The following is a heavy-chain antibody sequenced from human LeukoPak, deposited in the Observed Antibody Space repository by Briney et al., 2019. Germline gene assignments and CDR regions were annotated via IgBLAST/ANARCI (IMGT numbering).Heavy chain of an antibody. D-gene: IGHD2-2*01. CDR3: ARGSGGNTRELDY. Sequence: SGTRSLTCVVYGGSFGGYSWSWIRQPPGKGLEWNGQINHSGSTNYNTSLKRRVTISVDTSKNQCALKLRSVTAADTAEYYCARGSGGNTRELDYRGQGTLVTV. CDR2: INHSGST. V-gene: IGHV4-34*01. J-gene: IGHJ4*02. CDR1: GGSFGGYS.